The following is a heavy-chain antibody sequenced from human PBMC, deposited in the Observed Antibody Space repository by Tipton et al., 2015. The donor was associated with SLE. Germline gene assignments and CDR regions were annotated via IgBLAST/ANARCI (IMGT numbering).Heavy chain of an antibody. V-gene: IGHV1-18*01. Sequence: QLVQSGAEVKKPGASVKVSCKASDYIFSTYGISWVRQAPGQGLEWMGWITVNSGNTNYAQNLKGRVTMTTDTSTSTAYMELTSLTSDDTAVYYCVKPGLAGVVPSAIDYWGQGTLVTVSS. CDR1: DYIFSTYG. J-gene: IGHJ4*02. CDR3: VKPGLAGVVPSAIDY. D-gene: IGHD2-2*01. CDR2: ITVNSGNT.